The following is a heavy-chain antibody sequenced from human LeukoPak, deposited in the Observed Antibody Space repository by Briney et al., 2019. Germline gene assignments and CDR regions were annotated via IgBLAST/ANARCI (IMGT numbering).Heavy chain of an antibody. CDR2: IYYSGST. D-gene: IGHD3-22*01. CDR3: AREAGRYYDSSGSPIYYFDY. J-gene: IGHJ4*02. V-gene: IGHV4-39*07. Sequence: SETLSLTCTVSGGSISSSSYYWGWIRQPPGKGLEWIGSIYYSGSTYYNPSLKSRVTISVDTSKNQFFLKLSSVTAADTAVYYCAREAGRYYDSSGSPIYYFDYWGQGTLVTVSS. CDR1: GGSISSSSYY.